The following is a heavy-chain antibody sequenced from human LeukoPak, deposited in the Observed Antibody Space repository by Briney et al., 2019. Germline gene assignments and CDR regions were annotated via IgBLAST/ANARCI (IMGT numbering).Heavy chain of an antibody. CDR3: FTGSAYYYDS. CDR1: GFTFSRYA. CDR2: TSPDGNEK. Sequence: GRSLRLSCAASGFTFSRYAMHWVRQAPGKGLEGVAVTSPDGNEKYYADSVKGRFTISRDNSKNTVFLQMNSLSTEDTAVYSCFTGSAYYYDSWGQGTLVTVSS. V-gene: IGHV3-30*01. D-gene: IGHD3-22*01. J-gene: IGHJ5*01.